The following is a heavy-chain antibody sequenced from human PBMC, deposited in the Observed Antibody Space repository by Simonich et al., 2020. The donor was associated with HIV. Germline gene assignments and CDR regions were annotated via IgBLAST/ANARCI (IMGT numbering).Heavy chain of an antibody. J-gene: IGHJ3*02. V-gene: IGHV3-21*01. CDR2: ISSSISYI. D-gene: IGHD6-13*01. CDR3: ARDSPAGYSTKTGAFDI. CDR1: GFTFSSYW. Sequence: EVQLVESGGGVVRPGGSLRLSCAASGFTFSSYWMTWVRQAPGKGLEWVTSISSSISYIYYADSVKGRFTISRDNAKNSLYLQMNSLRAEDTAVYYCARDSPAGYSTKTGAFDIWGQGTMVTVSS.